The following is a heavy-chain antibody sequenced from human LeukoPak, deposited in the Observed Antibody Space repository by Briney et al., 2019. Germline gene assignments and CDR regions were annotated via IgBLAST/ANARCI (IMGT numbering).Heavy chain of an antibody. CDR2: MSPDSDYT. J-gene: IGHJ4*02. CDR1: GGTFNSYA. V-gene: IGHV1-8*02. CDR3: EIYTGYDSF. Sequence: ASVKVSCKASGGTFNSYAISWVRQATGQGLEWMGWMSPDSDYTGYAQTFQGRVTLTRNTSVSTAFMELSSLRSEDTAVYYCEIYTGYDSFWGQGTLVTVSS. D-gene: IGHD5-12*01.